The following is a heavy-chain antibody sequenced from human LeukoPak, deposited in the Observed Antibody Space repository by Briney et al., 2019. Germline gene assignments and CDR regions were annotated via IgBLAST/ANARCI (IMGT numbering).Heavy chain of an antibody. J-gene: IGHJ5*01. Sequence: PSETLSLTCTISAASIRSSSHHWGWIRQSPGKGLEWIGSIYYGQTIYYNPSLNSRVTISVVTSKDQFTLQLNSATAADTAVYYCVRHDGRGGATMGAFDSWGQGSLVTVSS. D-gene: IGHD4/OR15-4a*01. CDR1: AASIRSSSHH. V-gene: IGHV4-39*01. CDR3: VRHDGRGGATMGAFDS. CDR2: IYYGQTI.